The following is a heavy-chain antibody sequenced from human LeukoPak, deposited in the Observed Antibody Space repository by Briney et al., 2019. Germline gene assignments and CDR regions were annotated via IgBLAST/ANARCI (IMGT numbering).Heavy chain of an antibody. J-gene: IGHJ5*01. CDR3: AKESGSGWSPLDS. V-gene: IGHV3-30*18. CDR2: ISYNGRNQ. Sequence: PGRSLRLSCAASGFTFRNYGMHWVRRAPGKGLEWVATISYNGRNQYYEDSVKGRFTISRDNSEKTLYLRMNSLSTDDTAVYYCAKESGSGWSPLDSWGQGTLVTVSS. D-gene: IGHD6-19*01. CDR1: GFTFRNYG.